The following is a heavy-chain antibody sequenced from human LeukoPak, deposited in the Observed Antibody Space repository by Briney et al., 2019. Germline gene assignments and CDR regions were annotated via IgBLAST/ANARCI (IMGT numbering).Heavy chain of an antibody. Sequence: GGSLRLSCAASGFTFSSYGMHWVRQAPGKGLEWVAVIWNDGSNKYYADSVKGRFTISRDNSKNTLYLQMNSLRAEDTAVYYCARIHSLYYYDSSGYGAFDIWGQGTMVTVSS. V-gene: IGHV3-33*01. CDR2: IWNDGSNK. CDR3: ARIHSLYYYDSSGYGAFDI. D-gene: IGHD3-22*01. J-gene: IGHJ3*02. CDR1: GFTFSSYG.